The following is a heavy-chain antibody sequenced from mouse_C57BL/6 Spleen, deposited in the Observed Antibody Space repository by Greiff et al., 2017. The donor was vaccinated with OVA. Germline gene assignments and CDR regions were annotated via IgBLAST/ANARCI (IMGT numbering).Heavy chain of an antibody. CDR2: IHPNSGST. Sequence: QVQLQQPGAELVKPGASVKLSCKASGYTFTSYWMHWVKQMPGQGLEWIGMIHPNSGSTNYNEKFKSKATLTVDKSSSTAYMQLSSLTSEDSAVYYCARSEGLIGMMDYWGQGTSVTVSS. CDR1: GYTFTSYW. J-gene: IGHJ4*01. V-gene: IGHV1-64*01. D-gene: IGHD2-14*01. CDR3: ARSEGLIGMMDY.